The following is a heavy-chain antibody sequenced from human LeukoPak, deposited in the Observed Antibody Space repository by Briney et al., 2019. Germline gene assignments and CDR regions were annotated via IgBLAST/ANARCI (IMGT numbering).Heavy chain of an antibody. CDR3: ARDTPGVYGMDV. J-gene: IGHJ6*02. CDR1: GFTFSSYA. Sequence: GGSLRLSCAASGFTFSSYAMHWVRQAPGKGLEWVAVISYDGSNKYYADSVKGRFTISRDNSKNTPYLQMNSLRAEDTAVYYCARDTPGVYGMDVWGQGTTVTVSS. CDR2: ISYDGSNK. D-gene: IGHD2-8*01. V-gene: IGHV3-30-3*01.